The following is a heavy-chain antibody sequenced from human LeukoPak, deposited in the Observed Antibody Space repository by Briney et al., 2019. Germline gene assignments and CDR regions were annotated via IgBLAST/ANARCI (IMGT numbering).Heavy chain of an antibody. CDR2: INPNSGGT. CDR1: GYTFTGYY. V-gene: IGHV1-2*02. CDR3: ARDLGLDDSSGYYPDY. J-gene: IGHJ4*02. D-gene: IGHD3-22*01. Sequence: ASVKVSCKASGYTFTGYYMHWVRQAPGQGLEWMGWINPNSGGTNYAQKFQGRVTMTRDTSISTAYMELSRLRSDDTAVYYCARDLGLDDSSGYYPDYWGQGTLVTVSS.